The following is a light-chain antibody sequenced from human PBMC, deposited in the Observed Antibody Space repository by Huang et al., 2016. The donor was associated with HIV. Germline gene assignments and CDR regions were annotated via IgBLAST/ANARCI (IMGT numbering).Light chain of an antibody. CDR2: GSS. J-gene: IGKJ4*01. V-gene: IGKV3-15*01. CDR3: HQYNTWLLS. Sequence: EIVMTHSPATLSVSPGELVTLSCRANRSVNTNLAWYQQRPGQAPRLLIYGSSTSAPGIPARFSGSGSGTDFSLTISSLQSEDFALYYCHQYNTWLLSFGGGTRVDI. CDR1: RSVNTN.